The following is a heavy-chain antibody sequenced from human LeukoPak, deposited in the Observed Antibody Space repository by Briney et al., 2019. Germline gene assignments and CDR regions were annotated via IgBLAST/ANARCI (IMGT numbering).Heavy chain of an antibody. V-gene: IGHV4-34*01. Sequence: PSETLSLTCAVYGGSFSGYYWSWIRQPPGKGLEWIGEINHSGSTNYNPSLKSRVTISADTSKNQFSLKLSPVTAEDTAVYYCARDSVDRGFDYWGQGTLVTVSS. CDR3: ARDSVDRGFDY. CDR2: INHSGST. D-gene: IGHD5-12*01. CDR1: GGSFSGYY. J-gene: IGHJ4*02.